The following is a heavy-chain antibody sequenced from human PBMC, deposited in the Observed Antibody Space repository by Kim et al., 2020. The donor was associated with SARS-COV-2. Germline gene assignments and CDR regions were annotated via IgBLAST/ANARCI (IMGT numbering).Heavy chain of an antibody. CDR1: GGSLSDSY. CDR3: ARGPIVIVPPARLFNY. Sequence: SETLSLTCGVSGGSLSDSYWTWIRQSRGTGLEWIGEITDGGRTNYNPSLKSRVTIAVDTSKKQLSLRLRSVTAADTAVYYCARGPIVIVPPARLFNYWG. V-gene: IGHV4-34*01. D-gene: IGHD2-2*01. J-gene: IGHJ4*01. CDR2: ITDGGRT.